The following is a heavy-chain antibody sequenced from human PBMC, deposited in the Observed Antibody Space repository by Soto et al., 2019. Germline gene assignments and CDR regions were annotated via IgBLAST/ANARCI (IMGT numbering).Heavy chain of an antibody. D-gene: IGHD3-10*01. CDR3: ARGGGSAQLWFGELLPFAY. J-gene: IGHJ4*02. Sequence: QVQLVESGGGLVKPGGSLRLSCAASGFTFSDYYMSWTRQAPGKGLEWVSHIRSSSSHTNYADSVKGRFTISRNNAKNSLYLQMDSLRAEDTAVYYCARGGGSAQLWFGELLPFAYGGQGTLVTVSS. V-gene: IGHV3-11*05. CDR2: IRSSSSHT. CDR1: GFTFSDYY.